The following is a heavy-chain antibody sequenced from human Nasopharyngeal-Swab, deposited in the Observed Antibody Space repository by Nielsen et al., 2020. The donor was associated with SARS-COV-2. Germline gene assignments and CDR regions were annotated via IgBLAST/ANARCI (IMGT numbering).Heavy chain of an antibody. J-gene: IGHJ4*02. D-gene: IGHD3-10*01. CDR3: AKDSSVARGLDY. V-gene: IGHV3-9*01. CDR2: ISWNGGSL. Sequence: SLKISYAASGFAFDDYAMHWVRQAPGKGLEWVSGISWNGGSLAYAGSVKGRFTISRDNAENSLYLQMNSLRPEDTAVYFCAKDSSVARGLDYWGQGALVTVSS. CDR1: GFAFDDYA.